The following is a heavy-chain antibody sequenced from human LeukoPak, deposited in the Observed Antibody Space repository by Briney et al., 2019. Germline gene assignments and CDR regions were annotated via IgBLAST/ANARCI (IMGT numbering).Heavy chain of an antibody. CDR1: GGSISSSSYY. D-gene: IGHD5-12*01. CDR2: IYYSGST. Sequence: SETLSLTCTVSGGSISSSSYYWGWIRQPPGKGLEWIGSIYYSGSTYYNPSLKSRVTISVDTSKNQFSLKLSSVTAADTAVYYCARRHSGSDPYYFDYWGQGTPVTVSS. J-gene: IGHJ4*02. V-gene: IGHV4-39*01. CDR3: ARRHSGSDPYYFDY.